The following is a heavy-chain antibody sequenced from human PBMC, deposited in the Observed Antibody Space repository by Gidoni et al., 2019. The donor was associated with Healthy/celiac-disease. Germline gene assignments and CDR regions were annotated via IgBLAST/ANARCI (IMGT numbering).Heavy chain of an antibody. CDR1: GFTFDDYA. CDR3: AKDVEMATISLFDY. Sequence: EVQLVESGGGLVQHGRSLRLSCAASGFTFDDYAMHWVRQAPGKGMAWVSGISWNSGSIGYADSVKGRFTISRDNAKNSLYLQMNSLRTEDTALYYCAKDVEMATISLFDYWGQGTLVTVSS. CDR2: ISWNSGSI. J-gene: IGHJ4*02. D-gene: IGHD5-12*01. V-gene: IGHV3-9*01.